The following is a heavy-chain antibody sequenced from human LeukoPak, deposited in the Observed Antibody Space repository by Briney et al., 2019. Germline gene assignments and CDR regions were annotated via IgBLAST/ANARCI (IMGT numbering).Heavy chain of an antibody. CDR1: GGTFSSYA. D-gene: IGHD3-9*01. CDR2: IIPIFGTA. J-gene: IGHJ4*02. Sequence: SVKVSCKASGGTFSSYAISWVRQAPGQGLEWMGGIIPIFGTANYAQKFQGRVTITADESTSTAYMELSSLRSEDTAVYYCARGDILTGYYISNLDYWGQGTLVTVSS. V-gene: IGHV1-69*13. CDR3: ARGDILTGYYISNLDY.